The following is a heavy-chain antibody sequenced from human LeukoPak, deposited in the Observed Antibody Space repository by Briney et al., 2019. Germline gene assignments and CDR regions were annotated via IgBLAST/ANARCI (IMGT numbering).Heavy chain of an antibody. CDR2: IWYDGNNK. CDR3: AKDVYSSSWYPYYFDY. V-gene: IGHV3-33*06. D-gene: IGHD6-13*01. J-gene: IGHJ4*02. CDR1: GFTFSSYG. Sequence: GGSLRLSCAASGFTFSSYGMHWVHQAPGKGLEWVAVIWYDGNNKYYADSVKGRFTISRDNSKNTLYLQMNSLRAEDTAVYYCAKDVYSSSWYPYYFDYWGQGTLVTVSS.